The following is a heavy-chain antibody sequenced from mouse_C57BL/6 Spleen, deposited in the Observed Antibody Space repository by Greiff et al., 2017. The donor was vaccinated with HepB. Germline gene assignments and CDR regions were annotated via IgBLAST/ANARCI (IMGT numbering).Heavy chain of an antibody. V-gene: IGHV5-6*01. D-gene: IGHD1-1*01. Sequence: EVQVVESGGDLVKPGGSLKLSCAASGFTFSSYGMSWVRQTPDKRLEWVATISSGGSYTYYPDSVKGRFTISRDNAKNTLYLQMSSLKSEDTAMYYCARPNYDGYFDYWGQGTTLTVSS. CDR3: ARPNYDGYFDY. CDR2: ISSGGSYT. CDR1: GFTFSSYG. J-gene: IGHJ2*01.